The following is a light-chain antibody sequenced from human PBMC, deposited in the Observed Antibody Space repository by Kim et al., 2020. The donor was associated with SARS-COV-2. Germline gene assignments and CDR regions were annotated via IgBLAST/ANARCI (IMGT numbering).Light chain of an antibody. CDR2: AAS. V-gene: IGKV3-15*01. CDR3: QQYYNRPPCT. CDR1: QGVLTD. Sequence: VSLRERAPRSWMASQGVLTDLAWYQQKPGQAPRLLIFAASTRATGVPARFSGSGSWTEFTLTIRSLQSEDFAVYFCQQYYNRPPCTFGQGTKLDI. J-gene: IGKJ2*02.